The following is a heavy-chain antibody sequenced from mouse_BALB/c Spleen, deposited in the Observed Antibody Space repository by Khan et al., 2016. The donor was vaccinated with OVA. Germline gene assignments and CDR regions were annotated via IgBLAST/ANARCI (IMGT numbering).Heavy chain of an antibody. Sequence: EVELVESGPGLVKPSQSLSLTCSVTGYSITRGYYCNWIRQFPGNKLEWMGYISYDGSNNYNPSLRNRISVTRDTSKNQFSLKLNSVTTEDTATYYCARSLYGYDPAWFAYWGQGTLVTVSA. CDR2: ISYDGSN. CDR1: GYSITRGYY. J-gene: IGHJ3*01. D-gene: IGHD2-2*01. V-gene: IGHV3-6*02. CDR3: ARSLYGYDPAWFAY.